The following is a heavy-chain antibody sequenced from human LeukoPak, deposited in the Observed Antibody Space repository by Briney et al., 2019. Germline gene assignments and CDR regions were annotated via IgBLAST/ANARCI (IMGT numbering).Heavy chain of an antibody. CDR3: ARAGNFRFDY. CDR2: MNGDGSTI. Sequence: GSLRLSCAGSGFTFSSSWIHWVRQGPGKGLVWVARMNGDGSTINYADSVKGRFTISRDNAKNTVYLQMSSLRDEDTAIYYCARAGNFRFDYWGQGTLVTVSS. V-gene: IGHV3-74*01. J-gene: IGHJ4*02. D-gene: IGHD1-7*01. CDR1: GFTFSSSW.